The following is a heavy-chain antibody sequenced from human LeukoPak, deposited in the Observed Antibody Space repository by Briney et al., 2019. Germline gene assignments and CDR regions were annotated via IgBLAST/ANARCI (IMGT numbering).Heavy chain of an antibody. CDR2: IYYSRST. D-gene: IGHD6-13*01. CDR3: ASRIAAAGTEWFDP. Sequence: SETLSLTCTVSGGSISSYYWSWIRQPPGKGLEWIGYIYYSRSTNYNPSLKSRVTISVDTSKNQFSLKLSSVTAADTAVYYCASRIAAAGTEWFDPWGQGTLVTVSS. J-gene: IGHJ5*02. V-gene: IGHV4-59*08. CDR1: GGSISSYY.